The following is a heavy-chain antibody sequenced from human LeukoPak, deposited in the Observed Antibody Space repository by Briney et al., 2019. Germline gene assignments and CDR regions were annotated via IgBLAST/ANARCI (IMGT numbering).Heavy chain of an antibody. CDR2: IYHSGST. Sequence: SGTLSLTCAVSGGSISSSNWWSWVRQPPGKGLEWIGEIYHSGSTNYNPSLKSRVTISVDKSKNQFSLKLSSVTAADTAVYYCGRSSYYDYVWGSYRYGPFDYWGQGTLVTVSS. D-gene: IGHD3-16*02. J-gene: IGHJ4*02. V-gene: IGHV4-4*02. CDR3: GRSSYYDYVWGSYRYGPFDY. CDR1: GGSISSSNW.